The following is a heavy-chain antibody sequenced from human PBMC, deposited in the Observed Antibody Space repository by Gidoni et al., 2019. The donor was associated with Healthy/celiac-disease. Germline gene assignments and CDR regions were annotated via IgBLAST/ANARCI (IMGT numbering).Heavy chain of an antibody. CDR3: ARDQIRGGTVTTFGRRRGFDY. CDR2: IYHSGST. Sequence: QVQLQESGPGLVKPSETLSLTCAVSGYSISSGYYWGWIRQPPGKGLEWIGSIYHSGSTYYNPSLKSRVTISVDTSKNQFSLKLSSVTAADTAVYYCARDQIRGGTVTTFGRRRGFDYWGQGTLVTVSS. V-gene: IGHV4-38-2*02. CDR1: GYSISSGYY. D-gene: IGHD4-17*01. J-gene: IGHJ4*02.